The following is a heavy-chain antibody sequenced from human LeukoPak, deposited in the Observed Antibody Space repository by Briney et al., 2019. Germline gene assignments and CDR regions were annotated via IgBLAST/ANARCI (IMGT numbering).Heavy chain of an antibody. V-gene: IGHV4-59*01. CDR1: GGSLSSYY. J-gene: IGHJ3*02. D-gene: IGHD1-26*01. CDR2: SYYSGST. Sequence: PSETLSLTCTVSGGSLSSYYWSWIRQPPGKGLEGIGYSYYSGSTNYNPSLKSRVTISVDTSKNQFSLKLSSVTAADTAVYYCARDGLVGALDAFDIWGQGTMVTVSS. CDR3: ARDGLVGALDAFDI.